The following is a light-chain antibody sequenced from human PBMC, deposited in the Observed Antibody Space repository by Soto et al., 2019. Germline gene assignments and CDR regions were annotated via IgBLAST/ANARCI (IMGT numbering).Light chain of an antibody. Sequence: IQLTQSPSPLSASVGDRVTITCRASPAIASFLAWYQQKPGTAPKLLIYGASTLQSGVPSRFSGSRSGTDYTLTIASLQPEDFATYYCQQLNGSPWTFGQGTKVDIK. V-gene: IGKV1-9*01. J-gene: IGKJ1*01. CDR2: GAS. CDR3: QQLNGSPWT. CDR1: PAIASF.